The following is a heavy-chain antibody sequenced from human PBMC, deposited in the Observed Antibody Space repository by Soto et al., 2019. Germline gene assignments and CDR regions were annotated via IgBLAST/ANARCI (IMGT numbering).Heavy chain of an antibody. CDR3: AGVVCNWYSGSRNCHRDALDV. J-gene: IGHJ6*04. CDR2: IYPEDSDT. CDR1: GYSFSTYW. D-gene: IGHD2-15*01. Sequence: PGESLKISCKGSGYSFSTYWIGWVRQMPGKGLEWMGIIYPEDSDTTYSPSFQGRVTISADKYINTAYLQWSSLKASDTAMYYFAGVVCNWYSGSRNCHRDALDVWGKGTTVTVSS. V-gene: IGHV5-51*01.